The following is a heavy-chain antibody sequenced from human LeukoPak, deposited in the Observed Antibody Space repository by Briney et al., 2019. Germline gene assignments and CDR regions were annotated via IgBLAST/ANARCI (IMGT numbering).Heavy chain of an antibody. CDR1: GYTFTSYG. D-gene: IGHD5-12*01. Sequence: GASVKVSCKASGYTFTSYGISWVRQAPGQGLEWMGWISAYNGNTNYAQKLQGRVTMTTDTSTSTAYMELRSLRSDDTAVYYCARDKRGYKENVYVTDYWGQGTLVTVSS. V-gene: IGHV1-18*01. CDR2: ISAYNGNT. J-gene: IGHJ4*02. CDR3: ARDKRGYKENVYVTDY.